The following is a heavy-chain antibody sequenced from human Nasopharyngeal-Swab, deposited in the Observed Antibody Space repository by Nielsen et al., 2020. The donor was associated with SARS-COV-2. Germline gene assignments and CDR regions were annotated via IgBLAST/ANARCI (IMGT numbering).Heavy chain of an antibody. D-gene: IGHD2-2*01. CDR3: VRGPSSGYANDAFGV. CDR2: INSDGTST. Sequence: GGSLRLSCAASGFTFSSYWMHWVRQAPGKGLVWVSRINSDGTSTSYADSVKGRLTIARDNAKNTLYTQMNSLRDEDTAVYYCVRGPSSGYANDAFGVWGQGTMVTVSS. J-gene: IGHJ3*01. CDR1: GFTFSSYW. V-gene: IGHV3-74*01.